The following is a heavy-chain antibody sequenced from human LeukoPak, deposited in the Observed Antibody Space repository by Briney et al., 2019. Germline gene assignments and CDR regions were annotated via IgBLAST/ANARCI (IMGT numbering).Heavy chain of an antibody. CDR3: ARYRDGYNRGYFDY. J-gene: IGHJ4*02. CDR1: GGSFSGYY. Sequence: PSETLSLTCAVYGGSFSGYYWSWIRQPPGKGLEWIGEINHSGSTNYNPSLKSRVTISVDTSKNQFSLKLSSVTAADTAVYYCARYRDGYNRGYFDYWGQGTLVTVSS. CDR2: INHSGST. V-gene: IGHV4-34*01. D-gene: IGHD5-24*01.